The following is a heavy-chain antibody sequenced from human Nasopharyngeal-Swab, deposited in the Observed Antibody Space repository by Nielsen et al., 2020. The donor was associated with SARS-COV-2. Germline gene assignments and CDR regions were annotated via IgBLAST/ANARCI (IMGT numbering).Heavy chain of an antibody. CDR3: ARVLRGVAARPLGFGYYYYYYMDV. D-gene: IGHD6-6*01. V-gene: IGHV4-34*01. CDR2: INHSGST. J-gene: IGHJ6*03. Sequence: PGKGLEWIGEINHSGSTNYNPSLKSRVTISVDTSKNQFSLKLGSVTAADTAVYYCARVLRGVAARPLGFGYYYYYYMDVWGKGTTVTVSS.